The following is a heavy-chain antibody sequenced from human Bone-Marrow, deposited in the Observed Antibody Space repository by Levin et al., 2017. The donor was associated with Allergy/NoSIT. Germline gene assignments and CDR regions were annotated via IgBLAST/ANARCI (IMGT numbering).Heavy chain of an antibody. CDR1: GFTVSNNY. D-gene: IGHD3-16*01. V-gene: IGHV3-53*01. J-gene: IGHJ4*02. CDR3: AGGPRRSY. Sequence: HGESLKISCAVSGFTVSNNYMSWVRQAPGKGLEWVSLIYSDGTIDYADSVKGRFTISRDNSKNTLSLQMNSLTADDTAVYYCAGGPRRSYWGQGTLVTVSS. CDR2: IYSDGTI.